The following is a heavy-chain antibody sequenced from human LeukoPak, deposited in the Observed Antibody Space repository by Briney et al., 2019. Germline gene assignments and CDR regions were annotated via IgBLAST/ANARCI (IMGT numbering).Heavy chain of an antibody. CDR3: ARESYGDNPGNGMDV. V-gene: IGHV3-33*01. Sequence: PGGSLRLSCAASGFTFSSYGMHWVRQAPGKGLEWVAVIWYDGSNKYYADSVKGRFTISRDNSKNTLYLQMNSLRAEDTAVYYCARESYGDNPGNGMDVWGQGTTVTVS. CDR1: GFTFSSYG. D-gene: IGHD4-17*01. CDR2: IWYDGSNK. J-gene: IGHJ6*02.